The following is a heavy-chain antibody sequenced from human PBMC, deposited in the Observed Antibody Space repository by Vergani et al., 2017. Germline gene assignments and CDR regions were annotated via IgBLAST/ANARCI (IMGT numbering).Heavy chain of an antibody. CDR3: ARVVVITKGYYYYGMDV. V-gene: IGHV1-69*13. Sequence: QVQLVQSGAEVKKPGSSVKVSCKASGGTFSSSAISWVRQAPGQGLEWMGRIITIFGTANYAQKFQGGVTITADESTRTAYMELSSLRSEDTAVYYCARVVVITKGYYYYGMDVWGQGTTVTVSS. CDR2: IITIFGTA. J-gene: IGHJ6*02. CDR1: GGTFSSSA. D-gene: IGHD3-22*01.